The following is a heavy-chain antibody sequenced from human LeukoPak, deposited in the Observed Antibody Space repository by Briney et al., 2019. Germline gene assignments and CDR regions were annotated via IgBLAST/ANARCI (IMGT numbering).Heavy chain of an antibody. V-gene: IGHV4-59*01. CDR1: GGSISSYY. CDR3: ARQGYDILTGYDY. D-gene: IGHD3-9*01. CDR2: TYYSGST. J-gene: IGHJ4*02. Sequence: PSETLSLTCTVSGGSISSYYWSWVRQPPGEGLEWVGYTYYSGSTNYNPSLKSRGTISVETSKNKCSLKLSSVTAADTAVYYCARQGYDILTGYDYWGQGTLVTVSS.